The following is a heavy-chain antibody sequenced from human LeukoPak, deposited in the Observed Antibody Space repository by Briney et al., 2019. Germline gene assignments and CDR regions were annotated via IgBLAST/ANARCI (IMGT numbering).Heavy chain of an antibody. D-gene: IGHD3-22*01. CDR3: TRGAEVSGYPVFQH. CDR2: IRNSGSAT. Sequence: TGGSLRLPCTASGFTFSDYYMNWVRQAPGKGLEWISYIRNSGSATYYADSVEGRFTISRDNAKSSLYLQMNSLRPEDTAMYYCTRGAEVSGYPVFQHWGQGALVTVSS. J-gene: IGHJ4*02. CDR1: GFTFSDYY. V-gene: IGHV3-11*01.